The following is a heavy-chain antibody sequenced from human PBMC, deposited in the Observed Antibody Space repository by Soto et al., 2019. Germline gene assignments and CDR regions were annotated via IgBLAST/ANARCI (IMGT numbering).Heavy chain of an antibody. CDR3: ARGARASSVTTVSAY. V-gene: IGHV3-21*06. J-gene: IGHJ4*02. CDR2: ITTSGSFI. CDR1: GFTFSSYS. Sequence: EVQLVESGGGLVKPGGSPRLSCAASGFTFSSYSMNWVRQAPGKGLEWVSSITTSGSFIYYADSLRGRFTISRDNAKNSLYLQMNSLRAEDTAVYYCARGARASSVTTVSAYWGQGTLVTVSS. D-gene: IGHD4-17*01.